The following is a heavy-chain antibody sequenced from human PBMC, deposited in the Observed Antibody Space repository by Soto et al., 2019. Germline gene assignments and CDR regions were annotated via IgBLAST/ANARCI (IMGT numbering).Heavy chain of an antibody. CDR3: ARLVYSGYDVRSELDY. J-gene: IGHJ4*02. CDR2: IDPRDSDT. V-gene: IGHV5-10-1*03. CDR1: GYSFTSYW. Sequence: EVQLVQAGAEVKKPGESLRISCKGSGYSFTSYWITWVRQMPGKGLEWMGRIDPRDSDTKYSPSFQGHVTISGDKSISTAYLQWSSLKASDTAMSYCARLVYSGYDVRSELDYWGQGTLVTVSS. D-gene: IGHD5-12*01.